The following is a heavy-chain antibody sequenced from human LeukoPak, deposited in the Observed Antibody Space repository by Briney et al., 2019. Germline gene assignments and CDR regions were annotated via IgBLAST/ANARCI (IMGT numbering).Heavy chain of an antibody. V-gene: IGHV4-34*01. CDR3: ARARFGVAPFGY. CDR2: INHSGST. Sequence: SETLSLTCAVYGGSFSGYYWSWIRQPPGKRLEWIGEINHSGSTNYNPSLKSRVTISVDTSKNQFSLKLSSVTAADTAVYYCARARFGVAPFGYWGQGTLVTVSS. D-gene: IGHD3-3*01. CDR1: GGSFSGYY. J-gene: IGHJ4*02.